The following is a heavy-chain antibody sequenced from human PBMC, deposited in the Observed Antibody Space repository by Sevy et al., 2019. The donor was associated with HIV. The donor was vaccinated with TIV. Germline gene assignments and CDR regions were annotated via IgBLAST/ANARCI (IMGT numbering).Heavy chain of an antibody. CDR1: GFTFSNAW. D-gene: IGHD1-26*01. CDR3: TTGPVGATTTY. V-gene: IGHV3-15*01. Sequence: GRSLRLSCAASGFTFSNAWMSWVRQAPGKGLEWVGRIKSKTDGGTTDYAAPVKGRFTISRDDSKNTLYLQMNSLKTEDTAVYYCTTGPVGATTTYWGQGTLVTVSS. CDR2: IKSKTDGGTT. J-gene: IGHJ4*02.